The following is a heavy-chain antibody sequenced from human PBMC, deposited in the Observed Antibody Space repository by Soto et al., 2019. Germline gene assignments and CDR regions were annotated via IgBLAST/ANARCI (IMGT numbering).Heavy chain of an antibody. CDR3: ARGLRIVGYYYMDV. V-gene: IGHV1-58*02. CDR1: GFTFTGSA. D-gene: IGHD1-26*01. Sequence: GASVKVSCKASGFTFTGSAMQWVRQARGQRLEWIGWIVVGSGNTNYAQKFQERVTITRDMSTSTAYMELSSLRSEDTAVYYCARGLRIVGYYYMDVWGKGTTVTVSS. J-gene: IGHJ6*03. CDR2: IVVGSGNT.